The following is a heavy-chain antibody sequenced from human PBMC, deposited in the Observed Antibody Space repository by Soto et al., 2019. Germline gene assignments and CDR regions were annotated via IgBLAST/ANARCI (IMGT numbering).Heavy chain of an antibody. CDR1: GGSISSGGYY. V-gene: IGHV4-31*03. CDR3: ASTYYNDSIGPFDY. D-gene: IGHD3-22*01. Sequence: SETLSLTCTVSGGSISSGGYYWSWVPQHPGKGLEWIGYIYYSGSTYYTPSLESRVTISVDTSKNQFSLKLSSVTDADTAVYYCASTYYNDSIGPFDYWGQGTLVTVSS. CDR2: IYYSGST. J-gene: IGHJ4*02.